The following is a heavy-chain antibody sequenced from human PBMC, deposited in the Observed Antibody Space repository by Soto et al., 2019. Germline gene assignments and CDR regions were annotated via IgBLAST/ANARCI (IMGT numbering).Heavy chain of an antibody. CDR3: ARQGTYIIVVAAAMDFDH. V-gene: IGHV4-39*01. Sequence: SGTISLTCAGAGGALSCSSYYWDWIRQSPGKGLEWIGSIYYSGITYYNPSLKSRVTISVDTSKNQFSLKLSSVIAADTAVYYCARQGTYIIVVAAAMDFDHWGQGTLVTVSS. CDR2: IYYSGIT. D-gene: IGHD2-2*01. CDR1: GGALSCSSYY. J-gene: IGHJ4*02.